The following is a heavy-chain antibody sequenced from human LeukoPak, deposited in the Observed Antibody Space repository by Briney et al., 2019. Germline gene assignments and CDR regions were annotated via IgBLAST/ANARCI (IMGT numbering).Heavy chain of an antibody. CDR2: INTDGSSI. CDR1: GFTFSSHW. J-gene: IGHJ6*02. Sequence: GGSLRLSCAASGFTFSSHWMHWVRQAPGKGLVWVSHINTDGSSIEYADSVKGRFTISRDNAKNTLYLHMNSLRAEDTAVYYCVRDFPFSVDVWGQGTTVTASS. CDR3: VRDFPFSVDV. V-gene: IGHV3-74*03.